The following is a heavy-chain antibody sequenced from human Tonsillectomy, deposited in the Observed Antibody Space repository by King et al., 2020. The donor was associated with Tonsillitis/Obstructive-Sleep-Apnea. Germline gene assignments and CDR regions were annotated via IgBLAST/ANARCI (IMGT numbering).Heavy chain of an antibody. CDR3: ANTWYDSSSSGYFDY. J-gene: IGHJ4*02. D-gene: IGHD6-6*01. Sequence: ITLKESAPTLVKPTETLTLTCTFSGVSLSTSGVGVGWIRQPPGKALEWLATIYWDDDKPYSPSLKSRLSITKDTSKNQVVLTMTNMDPVDTGTYYCANTWYDSSSSGYFDYWGQGTLVTVSS. V-gene: IGHV2-5*02. CDR2: IYWDDDK. CDR1: GVSLSTSGVG.